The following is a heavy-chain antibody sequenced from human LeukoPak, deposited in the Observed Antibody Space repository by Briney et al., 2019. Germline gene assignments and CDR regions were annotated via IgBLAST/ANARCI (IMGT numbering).Heavy chain of an antibody. CDR2: INPNSGSS. CDR3: ARLVGCGSTNCYSPDNWFDP. J-gene: IGHJ5*02. CDR1: GYPFNSYD. V-gene: IGHV1-8*01. Sequence: ASVNVSCKASGYPFNSYDINWVRQATGHGLEWMGWINPNSGSSDSAQKFQGRVTMTADTSISTAYMELNNLRSEDTAVYYCARLVGCGSTNCYSPDNWFDPWGQGTLVTVSS. D-gene: IGHD2-2*01.